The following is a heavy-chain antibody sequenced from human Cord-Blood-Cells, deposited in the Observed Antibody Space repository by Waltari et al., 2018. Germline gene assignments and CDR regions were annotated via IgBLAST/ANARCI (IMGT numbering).Heavy chain of an antibody. Sequence: QVQLVESGGGVVQPGRSLRLSCKASGVTFSSYAISWVRQAPGQGLEWMGGIMPIFGTANYAQKFQGRVTITADESTSTAYMELSSLRSEDTAVYYCASGYSYGYFDYWGQGTLVTVSS. CDR3: ASGYSYGYFDY. CDR1: GVTFSSYA. V-gene: IGHV1-69*01. D-gene: IGHD5-18*01. J-gene: IGHJ4*02. CDR2: IMPIFGTA.